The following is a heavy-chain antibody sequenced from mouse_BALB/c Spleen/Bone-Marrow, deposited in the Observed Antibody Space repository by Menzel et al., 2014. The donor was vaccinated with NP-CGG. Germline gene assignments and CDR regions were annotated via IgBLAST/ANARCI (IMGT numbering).Heavy chain of an antibody. CDR1: GYTFTSYY. J-gene: IGHJ3*01. CDR3: ARDYDYDAWFAY. Sequence: QVQLKESGPGLVKPGASVRISCKASGYTFTSYYIHWVKQRPGQGLEWIGWIYPGNVNTKYNEKFKGKATLTADKSSSTAYMQLSSLTSEDSAVYFCARDYDYDAWFAYWGQGTLVTVSA. CDR2: IYPGNVNT. V-gene: IGHV1S56*01. D-gene: IGHD2-4*01.